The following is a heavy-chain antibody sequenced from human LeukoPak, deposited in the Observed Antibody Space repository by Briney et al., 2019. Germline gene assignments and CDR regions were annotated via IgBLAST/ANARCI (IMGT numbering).Heavy chain of an antibody. J-gene: IGHJ6*03. V-gene: IGHV4-61*02. Sequence: PSQTLSLTCTVSGGSISSGSYYWSWIRQPAGKGLEWIGRIYTSGSTNYNPFLKSRVTISVDTSKNQFSLKLSSVTAADTAVYYCARDAMGVRGVIHYYYMDVWGKGTTVTISS. CDR1: GGSISSGSYY. D-gene: IGHD3-10*01. CDR3: ARDAMGVRGVIHYYYMDV. CDR2: IYTSGST.